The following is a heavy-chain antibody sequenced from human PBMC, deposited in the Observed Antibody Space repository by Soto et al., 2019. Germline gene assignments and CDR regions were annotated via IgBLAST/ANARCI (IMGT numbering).Heavy chain of an antibody. CDR3: ARARAETDSLYWFDP. CDR2: IIPILNIA. V-gene: IGHV1-69*02. Sequence: QVQLVQSGAEVKKPGSSVKVSCKASGGTFSSYPISWVRQAPGQGLEWMGRIIPILNIANYAQKFQGRVTLTADKSTNTAYMELSSLRSEDTAVYYCARARAETDSLYWFDPWGQGTRVTVSS. J-gene: IGHJ5*02. CDR1: GGTFSSYP. D-gene: IGHD2-21*01.